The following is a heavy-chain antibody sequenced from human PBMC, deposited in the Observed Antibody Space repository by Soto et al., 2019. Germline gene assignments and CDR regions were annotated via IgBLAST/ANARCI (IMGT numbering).Heavy chain of an antibody. Sequence: GGSLRLSCAASGFTFSGSAMHWVRQASGKGLKWVGRIRSKANSYATAYAASVKGRFTISRYDSKNTAYLQMNSLKTEDTAVYYCTISIAARNEYYYGMDVWGQGTTVTVSS. V-gene: IGHV3-73*01. J-gene: IGHJ6*02. D-gene: IGHD6-6*01. CDR3: TISIAARNEYYYGMDV. CDR2: IRSKANSYAT. CDR1: GFTFSGSA.